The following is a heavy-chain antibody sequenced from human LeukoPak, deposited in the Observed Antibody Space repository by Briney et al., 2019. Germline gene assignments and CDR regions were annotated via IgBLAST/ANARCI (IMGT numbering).Heavy chain of an antibody. CDR1: GGTFSSYA. CDR3: ARGLSQLLLAY. D-gene: IGHD2-2*01. V-gene: IGHV1-18*01. Sequence: ASVTVSCKASGGTFSSYAISWVRQAPGQGLEWMGWISAYNGNTNYAQTLQGRVTMTTDTSTSTAYMELRSLRSDDTAVYYCARGLSQLLLAYWGQGTLVTVSS. CDR2: ISAYNGNT. J-gene: IGHJ4*02.